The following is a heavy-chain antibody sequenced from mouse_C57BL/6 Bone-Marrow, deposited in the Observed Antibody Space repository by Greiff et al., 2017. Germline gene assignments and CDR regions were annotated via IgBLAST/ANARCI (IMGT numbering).Heavy chain of an antibody. J-gene: IGHJ3*01. Sequence: QVQLQQPGPELVKPGASVKISCKASGYAFSSSWMNWVKQRPGQGLEWIGRIYPGDGDTNYNGKFKSKATLTVDKPSSTAYMQLSSLTSEDSAVYYCARHYYGSSYWVAYWGQGTLVTVSA. CDR3: ARHYYGSSYWVAY. D-gene: IGHD1-1*01. CDR1: GYAFSSSW. CDR2: IYPGDGDT. V-gene: IGHV1-82*01.